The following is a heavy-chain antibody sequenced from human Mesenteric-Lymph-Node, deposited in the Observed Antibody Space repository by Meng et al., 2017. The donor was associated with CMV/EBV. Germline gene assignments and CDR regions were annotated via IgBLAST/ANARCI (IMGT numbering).Heavy chain of an antibody. CDR3: ARITYYYDSSGYYRYYYFDY. D-gene: IGHD3-22*01. CDR2: IYYSGST. J-gene: IGHJ4*02. V-gene: IGHV4-31*02. Sequence: SCTVSGGSISSGGYYWSWIRQHPGKGLEWIGYIYYSGSTYYNPSLKSRVTISVDTSKNQFSLKLSSVTAADTAVYYCARITYYYDSSGYYRYYYFDYWGQGTLVTVSS. CDR1: GGSISSGGYY.